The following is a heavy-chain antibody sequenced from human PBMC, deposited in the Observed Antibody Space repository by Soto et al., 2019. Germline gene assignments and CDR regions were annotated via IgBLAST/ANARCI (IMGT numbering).Heavy chain of an antibody. CDR1: GGSISSYY. J-gene: IGHJ5*02. V-gene: IGHV4-59*06. D-gene: IGHD2-21*02. Sequence: SETLSLTCTVSGGSISSYYWSWIRQPPGKGLEWIGYIYYSGSTYYNPSLKSRITISVDTSKNQFSLKLSSVTAADTAVYYCARSSTVGTAPWGQGTLVTVSS. CDR2: IYYSGST. CDR3: ARSSTVGTAP.